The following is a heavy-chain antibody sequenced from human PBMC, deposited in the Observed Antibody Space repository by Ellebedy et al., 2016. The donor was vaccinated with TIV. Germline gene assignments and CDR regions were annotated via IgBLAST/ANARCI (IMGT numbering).Heavy chain of an antibody. J-gene: IGHJ4*02. D-gene: IGHD3-10*01. CDR1: GGSISSGAFY. CDR2: IYYSGST. Sequence: MPSEALSLTCTVSGGSISSGAFYWTWIRQQPGKGLEWIGNIYYSGSTYYRPSLKTRVTLSLDTSNNQFPLRLNSVTAADTAVYYCARDEGGSGSLSYWGQGSLVTVSS. CDR3: ARDEGGSGSLSY. V-gene: IGHV4-31*03.